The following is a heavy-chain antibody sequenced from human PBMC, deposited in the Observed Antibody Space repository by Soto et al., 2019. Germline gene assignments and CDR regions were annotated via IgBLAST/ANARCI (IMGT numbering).Heavy chain of an antibody. V-gene: IGHV4-30-4*01. D-gene: IGHD6-13*01. J-gene: IGHJ4*02. CDR1: GGSISSGDYY. CDR3: ASRHSSPYFDY. CDR2: IYYSGST. Sequence: TLSLTCTVSGGSISSGDYYLSWIRQPPGKGLEWIGSIYYSGSTYYNPSLKSRVTISVDTSKNQFSLKLNSVTAADTAVYYCASRHSSPYFDYWGQGTLVTVSS.